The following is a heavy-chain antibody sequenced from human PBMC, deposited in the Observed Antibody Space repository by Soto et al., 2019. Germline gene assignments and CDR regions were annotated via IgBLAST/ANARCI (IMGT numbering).Heavy chain of an antibody. CDR3: ARDLYYSSGRYFDPDAFDI. D-gene: IGHD6-19*01. CDR1: GYNFTSYG. V-gene: IGHV1-18*01. J-gene: IGHJ3*02. Sequence: QVQLVQSGADVKKPGASVKVSCKASGYNFTSYGISWVRQAPGQGLEWMGWISPHNDRTKYARRFQDRVTMTTETPTSTVYMELGSLRSDDTAVYYCARDLYYSSGRYFDPDAFDIWGQGTVVTVS. CDR2: ISPHNDRT.